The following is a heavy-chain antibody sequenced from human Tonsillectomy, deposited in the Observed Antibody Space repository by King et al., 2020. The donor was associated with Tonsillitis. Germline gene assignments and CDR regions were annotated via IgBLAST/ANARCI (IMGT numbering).Heavy chain of an antibody. J-gene: IGHJ4*02. V-gene: IGHV3-7*03. CDR1: GFTFSIYW. CDR3: ATSYGDYDY. D-gene: IGHD4-17*01. Sequence: VQLVESGGGLVQPGGSLRLSCAASGFTFSIYWMSWVRQAPGKGLEWVASIKQDGSQKNYVDSVKGRFTIYRDNAESSLYLQMNSLRVEDTAVYYCATSYGDYDYWGQGTLVTVSS. CDR2: IKQDGSQK.